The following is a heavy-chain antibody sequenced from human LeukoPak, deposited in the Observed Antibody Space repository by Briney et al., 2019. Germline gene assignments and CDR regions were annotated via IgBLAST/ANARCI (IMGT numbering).Heavy chain of an antibody. CDR2: INHSGST. CDR3: ARRRSYYYYYMDV. CDR1: GGSFSGYY. J-gene: IGHJ6*03. V-gene: IGHV4-34*01. Sequence: SETLSLTCAVCGGSFSGYYWSWIRQPPGKGLEWIGEINHSGSTNYNPSLKSRVTISVDTSKNQFSLKLSSVTAADTAVYYCARRRSYYYYYMDVWGKGTTVTISS.